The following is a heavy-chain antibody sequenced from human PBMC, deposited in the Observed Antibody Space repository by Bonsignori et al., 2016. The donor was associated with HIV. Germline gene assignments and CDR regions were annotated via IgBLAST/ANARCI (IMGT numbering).Heavy chain of an antibody. CDR2: INHSGST. J-gene: IGHJ4*02. Sequence: WIRQPPGKGLEWIGEINHSGSTNYNPSLKSRVTISVDTSKSQFSLKLSSVTAADTAVYYCARGPAPKVYFDYWGQGTLVTVSS. D-gene: IGHD2-2*01. CDR3: ARGPAPKVYFDY. V-gene: IGHV4-34*01.